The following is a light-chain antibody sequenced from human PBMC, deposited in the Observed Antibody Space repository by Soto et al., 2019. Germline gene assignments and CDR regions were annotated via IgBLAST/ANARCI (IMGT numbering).Light chain of an antibody. J-gene: IGKJ2*01. CDR2: GAS. CDR1: QTVLYNSNNKNH. Sequence: DFVMTQAPDSPAVSLGERATINCKSSQTVLYNSNNKNHLGWFQQKPGHPPKLLIYGASTRASGVPDRFSGSGSGTDFTLTISSLQAEDVAVYYCQQYYSIPFTFGQGTKLEIK. CDR3: QQYYSIPFT. V-gene: IGKV4-1*01.